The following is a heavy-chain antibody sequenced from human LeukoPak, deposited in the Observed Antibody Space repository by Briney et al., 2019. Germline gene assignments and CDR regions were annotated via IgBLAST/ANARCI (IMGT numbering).Heavy chain of an antibody. CDR1: GFTFSSYS. J-gene: IGHJ4*02. V-gene: IGHV3-21*01. CDR3: ARECYDSSGYPQPFDY. Sequence: PGGSLRLSCAASGFTFSSYSMNWVRQAPGKGREGVSSISSSSSYIYYADSVKGRFTISRDNAKNSLYLQMNSLRAEDTAVYYCARECYDSSGYPQPFDYWGQGTLVTVSS. D-gene: IGHD3-22*01. CDR2: ISSSSSYI.